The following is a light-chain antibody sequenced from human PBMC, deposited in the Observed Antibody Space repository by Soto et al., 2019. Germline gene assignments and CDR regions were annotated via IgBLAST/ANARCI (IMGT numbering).Light chain of an antibody. V-gene: IGKV3D-15*01. Sequence: EIVMTQSPATLSVSPGERATLSCRASQSVSSNLAWYQQKPGQAPRLLIYGASTRDTGIPARFSGSGSGTGCDVNISSRKYEAFAFAYCQQDHNWPPQFTFGPGTKVDIK. CDR3: QQDHNWPPQFT. CDR1: QSVSSN. CDR2: GAS. J-gene: IGKJ3*01.